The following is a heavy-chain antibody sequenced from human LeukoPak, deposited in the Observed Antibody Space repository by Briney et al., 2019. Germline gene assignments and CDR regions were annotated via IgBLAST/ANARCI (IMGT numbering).Heavy chain of an antibody. Sequence: ASVKVSCKASGYTFTGYYMHWVRQAPGQGLEWMGWISPNSGGTNYAQKFQGRVTMTRDTSISTAYMELSRLRSDDTAVYYCARTFTSGQNRGVVDYWGQGTLVTVSS. J-gene: IGHJ4*02. CDR2: ISPNSGGT. CDR1: GYTFTGYY. D-gene: IGHD3-10*01. CDR3: ARTFTSGQNRGVVDY. V-gene: IGHV1-2*02.